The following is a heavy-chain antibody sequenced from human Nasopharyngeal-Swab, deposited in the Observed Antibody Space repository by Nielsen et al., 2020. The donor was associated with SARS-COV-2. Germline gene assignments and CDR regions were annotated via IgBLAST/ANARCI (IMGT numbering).Heavy chain of an antibody. CDR3: AIDYGSGTYGLDV. CDR2: IYPGDSDT. CDR1: GYRFSTYW. Sequence: GESLKISCKGSGYRFSTYWINWVGQMPGKGLGWMGIIYPGDSDTRYSPSFQGQVSISVDKSITTAYLQWNSLKASDTATYFCAIDYGSGTYGLDVWGQGTRVTVSS. D-gene: IGHD3-10*01. V-gene: IGHV5-51*01. J-gene: IGHJ6*02.